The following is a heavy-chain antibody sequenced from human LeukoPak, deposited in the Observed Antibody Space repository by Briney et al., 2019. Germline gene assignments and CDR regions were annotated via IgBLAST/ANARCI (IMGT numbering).Heavy chain of an antibody. Sequence: GGSLRLSCAASGFTFSSYGMHWVRQAPGKGLEWVAVIWYDGSNKYYADSMKGRFTISRDNSKNTLYLQMNSLRAGDTAVYYCARDAVYSSSWQYYWGQGTLVTVSS. CDR2: IWYDGSNK. D-gene: IGHD6-13*01. CDR3: ARDAVYSSSWQYY. J-gene: IGHJ4*02. V-gene: IGHV3-33*01. CDR1: GFTFSSYG.